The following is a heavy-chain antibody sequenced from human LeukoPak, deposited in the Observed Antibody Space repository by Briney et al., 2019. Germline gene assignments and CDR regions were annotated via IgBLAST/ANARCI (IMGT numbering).Heavy chain of an antibody. J-gene: IGHJ4*02. V-gene: IGHV3-30*04. CDR3: TRVKQSVTLDY. CDR1: GFPFSSYA. CDR2: ISYDGSNK. Sequence: GGSLRLSCAASGFPFSSYAMHWVRQAPGKGLEWVAVISYDGSNKYYADSVKGRFTISRDNSKNTLYLQMSGLRAEDTAVYYCTRVKQSVTLDYWGQGTLVTVSS. D-gene: IGHD4-17*01.